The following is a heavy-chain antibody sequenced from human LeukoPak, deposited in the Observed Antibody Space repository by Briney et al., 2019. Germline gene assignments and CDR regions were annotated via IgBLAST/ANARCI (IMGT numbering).Heavy chain of an antibody. Sequence: GASVKVSCKASGYTFTSYGISWVRQAPGQGLEWMGWISAYNGNTNYAQKLQGRVTMTTDTSTSTAYMGLRSLRSDDTAVYYCARDRRSYYDFWSGHYYGMDVWGQGTTVTVSS. J-gene: IGHJ6*02. CDR3: ARDRRSYYDFWSGHYYGMDV. V-gene: IGHV1-18*01. CDR2: ISAYNGNT. CDR1: GYTFTSYG. D-gene: IGHD3-3*01.